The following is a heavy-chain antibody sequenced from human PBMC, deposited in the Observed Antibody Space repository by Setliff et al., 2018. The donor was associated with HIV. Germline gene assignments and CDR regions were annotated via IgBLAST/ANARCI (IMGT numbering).Heavy chain of an antibody. J-gene: IGHJ4*02. V-gene: IGHV4-61*02. CDR2: ISSNGNT. Sequence: SETLSLTCTVSGGSISSRSYYWSWLRQPAGKGLEWIGRISSNGNTDYNPSLKSRVTISEDTSKNQFSLKVNSVTAADTAMYFCARESPDGLDYWGQGTLVTVSS. CDR1: GGSISSRSYY. D-gene: IGHD2-8*01. CDR3: ARESPDGLDY.